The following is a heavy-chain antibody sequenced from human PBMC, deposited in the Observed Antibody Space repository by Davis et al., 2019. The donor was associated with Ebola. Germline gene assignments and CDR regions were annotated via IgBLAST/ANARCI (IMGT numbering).Heavy chain of an antibody. D-gene: IGHD3-16*02. CDR3: AKDPRRLYDYIWGSYRSYYFDN. V-gene: IGHV3-30*18. Sequence: GGSLRLSCAASGFTFSTYGMHWVRLAPGRGLEWVALISHNGNNKYYADSVKGRFTIPRDNSKSTLYLQMDSLSTEDTAVYYCAKDPRRLYDYIWGSYRSYYFDNWGQGTLVTVSS. CDR2: ISHNGNNK. J-gene: IGHJ4*02. CDR1: GFTFSTYG.